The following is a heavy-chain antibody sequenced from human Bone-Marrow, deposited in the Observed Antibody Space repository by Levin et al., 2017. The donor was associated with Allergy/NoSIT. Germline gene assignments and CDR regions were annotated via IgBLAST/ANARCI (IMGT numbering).Heavy chain of an antibody. CDR1: EFIFSRYP. J-gene: IGHJ4*02. CDR3: TRVAVSYPWPVFDH. CDR2: MSNDGNFK. Sequence: GGSLRLSCAASEFIFSRYPMHWVRQAPGKGLEWVAVMSNDGNFKSYADSVKGRFTISRDNSEDTLYLQMNSLRPEDTGVYFCTRVAVSYPWPVFDHWGQGTLVTVSS. D-gene: IGHD3-10*01. V-gene: IGHV3-30*04.